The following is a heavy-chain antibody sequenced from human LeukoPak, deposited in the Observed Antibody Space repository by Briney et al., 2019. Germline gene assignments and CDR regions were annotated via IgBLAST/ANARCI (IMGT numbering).Heavy chain of an antibody. CDR2: IYGSGGAT. CDR1: GFTFSSYA. CDR3: AKSLWRVDPFDY. V-gene: IGHV3-23*01. D-gene: IGHD1-1*01. Sequence: GGSLRLSCAASGFTFSSYAMHWVRQAPGKGLEWVSGIYGSGGATFYADSVKGRFTISRDNSKNTLYLQMNSLRAEDTAVYYCAKSLWRVDPFDYWGQGTLVTVSS. J-gene: IGHJ4*02.